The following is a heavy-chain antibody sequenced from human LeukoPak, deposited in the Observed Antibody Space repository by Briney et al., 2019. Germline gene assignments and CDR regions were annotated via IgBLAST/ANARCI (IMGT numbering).Heavy chain of an antibody. CDR2: IYSGGST. CDR1: GLTVSSNY. J-gene: IGHJ4*02. Sequence: GGSLRPSCAASGLTVSSNYMSWVRQAPGKGLEWVSLIYSGGSTYYADSVKGRFTISRDNSKNTLYLQMNSLSAEDTAVYYCARTFVSGDGYKVGYFDYWGQGTLVTVSS. V-gene: IGHV3-53*01. D-gene: IGHD5-24*01. CDR3: ARTFVSGDGYKVGYFDY.